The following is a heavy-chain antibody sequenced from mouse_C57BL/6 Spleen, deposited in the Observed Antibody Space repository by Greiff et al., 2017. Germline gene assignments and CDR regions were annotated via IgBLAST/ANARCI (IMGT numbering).Heavy chain of an antibody. V-gene: IGHV1-80*01. CDR1: GYAFSSYW. CDR3: ARSGGYYYFDY. CDR2: IYPGDGDT. Sequence: QVQLKESGAELVKPGASVKISCKASGYAFSSYWMNWVKQRPGKGLEWIGQIYPGDGDTNYNGKFKGKATLTADKSSSTAYMQLSSRTSEDSAVYICARSGGYYYFDYWGQGTTLTVSS. J-gene: IGHJ2*01. D-gene: IGHD2-3*01.